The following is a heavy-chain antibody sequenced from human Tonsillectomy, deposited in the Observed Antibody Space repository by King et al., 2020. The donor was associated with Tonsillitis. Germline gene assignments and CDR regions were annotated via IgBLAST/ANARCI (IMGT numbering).Heavy chain of an antibody. D-gene: IGHD4/OR15-4a*01. Sequence: VQLVESGGGLVQPGRSLRLSCAASGFTFDDYAMHWVRQAPGKGLEWVSGISWNSGSIDYADSVKGRXTIXRDNAKNSLXLQMNSLRPEDTALYYCAKGAXXXXXXIGXVDYWGQGXLVTVSS. J-gene: IGHJ4*02. CDR3: AKGAXXXXXXIGXVDY. CDR2: ISWNSGSI. CDR1: GFTFDDYA. V-gene: IGHV3-9*01.